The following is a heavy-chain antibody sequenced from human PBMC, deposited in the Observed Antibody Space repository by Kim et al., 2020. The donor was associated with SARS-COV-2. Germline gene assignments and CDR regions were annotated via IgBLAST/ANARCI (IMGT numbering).Heavy chain of an antibody. Sequence: GGSLRLSCAASGFTFSSYGMHWVRQAPGKGLEWVAVISYDGSNKYYADSVKGRFTISRDNSKNTLYLQMNSLRAEDTAVYYCARDLNVVVAGTFDYWGQGTLVTVSS. CDR1: GFTFSSYG. V-gene: IGHV3-33*05. J-gene: IGHJ4*02. CDR2: ISYDGSNK. CDR3: ARDLNVVVAGTFDY. D-gene: IGHD6-19*01.